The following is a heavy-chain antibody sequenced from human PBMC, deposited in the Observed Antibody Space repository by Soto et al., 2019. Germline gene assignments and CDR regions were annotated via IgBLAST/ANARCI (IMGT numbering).Heavy chain of an antibody. CDR2: INHSGST. Sequence: KPSETLSLTCAVYGGSFSGYYWSWIRQPPGKGLEWIGEINHSGSTNYNPSLKSRVTISVDTSKNQFSLRLTSVTAADTAVYYCARESRRSFDSWGQGTLVTVSS. J-gene: IGHJ4*02. CDR3: ARESRRSFDS. D-gene: IGHD2-15*01. V-gene: IGHV4-34*01. CDR1: GGSFSGYY.